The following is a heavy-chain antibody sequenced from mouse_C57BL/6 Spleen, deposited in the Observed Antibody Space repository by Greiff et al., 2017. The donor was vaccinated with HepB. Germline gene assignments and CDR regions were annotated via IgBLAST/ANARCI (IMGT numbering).Heavy chain of an antibody. Sequence: VQLKQSGPELVKPGASVKISCKASGYSFTGYYMHWVKQSSEKSLEWIGEINPSTGGTSYNQKFKGKATLTVDKSSSTAYMQLKSLTSEDSAVYYCARGTAQAYFDYWGQGTTLTVSS. V-gene: IGHV1-43*01. CDR3: ARGTAQAYFDY. D-gene: IGHD3-2*02. CDR1: GYSFTGYY. CDR2: INPSTGGT. J-gene: IGHJ2*01.